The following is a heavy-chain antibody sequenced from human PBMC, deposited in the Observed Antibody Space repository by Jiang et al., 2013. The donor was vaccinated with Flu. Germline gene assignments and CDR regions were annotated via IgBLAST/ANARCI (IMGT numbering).Heavy chain of an antibody. CDR2: GNP. V-gene: IGHV7-4-1*01. J-gene: IGHJ4*02. Sequence: GNPTYAQGFTGRFVFSLDTSVSTAYLQICSLKAEDTAVYYCATPAGVAGTSGDYWGQGTLVTVSS. CDR3: ATPAGVAGTSGDY. D-gene: IGHD6-19*01.